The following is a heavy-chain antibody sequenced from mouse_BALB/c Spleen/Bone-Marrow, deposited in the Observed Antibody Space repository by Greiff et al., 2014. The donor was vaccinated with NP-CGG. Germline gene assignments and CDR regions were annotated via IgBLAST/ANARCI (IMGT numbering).Heavy chain of an antibody. J-gene: IGHJ2*01. D-gene: IGHD1-1*01. CDR1: GFNIKDTY. Sequence: EVKLVESGAELVKPGASVKLSCTASGFNIKDTYMHWVKQRPEQGLEWIGRIDPANGNTKYDPKFQGKATITADTSSYTAYLQLSSLTSEDTAVYYCARYYYGSSYFDYWGQGTTLTVSS. CDR3: ARYYYGSSYFDY. V-gene: IGHV14-3*02. CDR2: IDPANGNT.